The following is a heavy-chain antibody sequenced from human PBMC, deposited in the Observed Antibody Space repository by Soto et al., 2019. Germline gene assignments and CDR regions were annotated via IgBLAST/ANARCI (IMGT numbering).Heavy chain of an antibody. CDR3: VMVDIYVTPTPQDV. V-gene: IGHV1-18*01. Sequence: QVQLVQSGDEVKKPGASVKVSCKASGYIFVNYGIAWVRQAPGQGLEGMGWISPYTGNTNSATKVQGRLTMTTDTSTSTAYMDLGSLTSDDTAVYYCVMVDIYVTPTPQDVWGQGTTVTVAS. D-gene: IGHD2-2*03. J-gene: IGHJ6*02. CDR1: GYIFVNYG. CDR2: ISPYTGNT.